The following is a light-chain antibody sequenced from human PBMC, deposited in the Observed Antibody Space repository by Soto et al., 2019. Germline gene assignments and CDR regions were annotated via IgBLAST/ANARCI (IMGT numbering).Light chain of an antibody. J-gene: IGKJ1*01. CDR1: QSINIW. Sequence: DIQMTQSPSTLSASVGDRVTITCRASQSINIWLAWYQQKAGKAPKLLIYDASTLESGVPSRFSGSGSRTEFTLTISSPQPDDFATYYCQEYNSWRGEWTFGQGTKVDIK. CDR3: QEYNSWRGEWT. CDR2: DAS. V-gene: IGKV1-5*01.